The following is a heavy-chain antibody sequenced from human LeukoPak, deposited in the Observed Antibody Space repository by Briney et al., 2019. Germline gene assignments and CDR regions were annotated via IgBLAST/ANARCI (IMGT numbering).Heavy chain of an antibody. V-gene: IGHV1-69-2*01. CDR1: GYTFTSYY. Sequence: ASVKVSCKASGYTFTSYYMHWVRQAPGQGLEWMGLVDPEDGETIYAEKFQGRVTITADTSTDTAYMELSSLRSEDTAVYYCATGMRELLDYWGQGTLVTVSS. D-gene: IGHD1-26*01. J-gene: IGHJ4*02. CDR3: ATGMRELLDY. CDR2: VDPEDGET.